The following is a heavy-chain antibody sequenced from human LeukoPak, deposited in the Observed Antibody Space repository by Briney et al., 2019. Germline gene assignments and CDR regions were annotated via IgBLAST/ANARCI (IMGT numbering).Heavy chain of an antibody. CDR3: AKDTTAWWYHRAYMNV. CDR2: ISGSGVKT. J-gene: IGHJ6*03. D-gene: IGHD2-15*01. CDR1: GFSLSTYA. V-gene: IGHV3-23*01. Sequence: GSLRLSCAASGFSLSTYALSWVRQAPGGGLEWVAAISGSGVKTYHADSVKGRFTTSKDNSENTLSLQMDSLRAEDTAVYFCAKDTTAWWYHRAYMNVWGKGTTVTVSS.